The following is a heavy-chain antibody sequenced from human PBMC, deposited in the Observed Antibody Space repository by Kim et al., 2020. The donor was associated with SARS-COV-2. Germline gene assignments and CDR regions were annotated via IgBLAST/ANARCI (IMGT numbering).Heavy chain of an antibody. D-gene: IGHD3-22*01. V-gene: IGHV1-69*04. CDR2: VVPILGIT. CDR3: ATGNYDSSAMAN. Sequence: SVKVSCKASGGTFRYYALTWVRQAPGQGREWMGRVVPILGITNYAQKLQGRVTIIADKSTSTADMELRSLRSEDTAVYYCATGNYDSSAMANWGQGTLV. J-gene: IGHJ4*02. CDR1: GGTFRYYA.